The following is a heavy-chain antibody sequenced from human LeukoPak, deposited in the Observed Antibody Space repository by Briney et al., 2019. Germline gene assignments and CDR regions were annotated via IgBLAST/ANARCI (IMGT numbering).Heavy chain of an antibody. CDR1: GGSISSYY. CDR3: ARVGGYYYGSGRPYYYYGMDV. D-gene: IGHD3-10*01. V-gene: IGHV4-4*07. CDR2: IYTSGST. Sequence: SETLSLTCTVSGGSISSYYWSWIRQPVGKGLEWIGRIYTSGSTNYNPSLKSRVTMSVDTSKNQFSLKLSSVTAADTAVYYCARVGGYYYGSGRPYYYYGMDVWGQGTTVTVSS. J-gene: IGHJ6*02.